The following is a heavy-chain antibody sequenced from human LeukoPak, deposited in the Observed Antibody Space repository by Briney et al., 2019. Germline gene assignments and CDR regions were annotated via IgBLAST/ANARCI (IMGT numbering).Heavy chain of an antibody. D-gene: IGHD1-14*01. CDR1: GGSISSGGYY. Sequence: SETLSLTCTVSGGSISSGGYYWSWIRQPAGKGLEWIGRIYTSGSTYYNPSLKSRVTISVDTSKNQFSLKLSSVTAADTAVYYCARGRYLPLYFDYWGQGTLVTVSS. V-gene: IGHV4-61*02. CDR2: IYTSGST. CDR3: ARGRYLPLYFDY. J-gene: IGHJ4*02.